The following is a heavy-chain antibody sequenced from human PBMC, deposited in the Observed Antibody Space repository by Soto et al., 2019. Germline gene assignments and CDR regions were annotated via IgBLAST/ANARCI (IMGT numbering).Heavy chain of an antibody. CDR2: IYYRGTT. J-gene: IGHJ5*01. V-gene: IGHV4-31*03. CDR3: ARVSAGGTRWFDS. CDR1: GGSVSTGVWY. D-gene: IGHD6-13*01. Sequence: LSLPCSVAGGSVSTGVWYWSWVREHPGKGLEWIGDIYYRGTTSYNPSLGSRVTISRDTSKNQVSLKVNSVTAADTAVYYCARVSAGGTRWFDSWGQGIRVTVSS.